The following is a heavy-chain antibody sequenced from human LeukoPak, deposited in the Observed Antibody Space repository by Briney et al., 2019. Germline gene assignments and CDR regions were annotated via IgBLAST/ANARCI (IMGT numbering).Heavy chain of an antibody. J-gene: IGHJ4*02. CDR2: IYYSGST. V-gene: IGHV4-39*01. D-gene: IGHD3-3*01. Sequence: SETLSLTCTVSGGSISSSSYYWGWIRQPPGKGLEWIGSIYYSGSTYYNPSLKSRVTISVDTSKNQFSLKLSSVTAADTAVYYCARRDFRFLEWLFVYWGQGTLVTVSS. CDR1: GGSISSSSYY. CDR3: ARRDFRFLEWLFVY.